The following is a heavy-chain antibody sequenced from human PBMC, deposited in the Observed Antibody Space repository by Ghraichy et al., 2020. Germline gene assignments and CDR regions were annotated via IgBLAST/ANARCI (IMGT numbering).Heavy chain of an antibody. CDR2: ISSRGETT. J-gene: IGHJ4*02. D-gene: IGHD5-18*01. CDR1: GFSFSTSA. CDR3: ARGGYSAFAY. Sequence: GGSLRLSCAVSGFSFSTSAMSWVRQAPGKGLEWVSTISSRGETTYYADSVKGRFTISRDNSENTLYLQMNSLRAEDTAVYFCARGGYSAFAYWGQGTLVTVSS. V-gene: IGHV3-23*01.